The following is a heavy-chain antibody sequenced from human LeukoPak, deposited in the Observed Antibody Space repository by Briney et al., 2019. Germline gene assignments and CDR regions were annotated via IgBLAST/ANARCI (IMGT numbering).Heavy chain of an antibody. CDR3: AKDLATVDY. D-gene: IGHD4-17*01. J-gene: IGHJ4*02. CDR2: IKQDGSEK. V-gene: IGHV3-7*03. Sequence: GGSLRLSCAASGFTFSSYWMSWVRQAPGTGLEWVANIKQDGSEKYYVDSVKGRFTISRDNSKNTLYLQMNSLRAEDTAVYYCAKDLATVDYWGQGTLVTVSS. CDR1: GFTFSSYW.